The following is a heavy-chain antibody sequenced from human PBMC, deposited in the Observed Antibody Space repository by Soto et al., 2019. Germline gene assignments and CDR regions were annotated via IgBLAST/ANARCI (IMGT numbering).Heavy chain of an antibody. Sequence: GGSLRLSCAVSGFTFSSYEMNWVRQAPGKGLEWVSYIGTSGKTIYYADSVRGRFTISRDNAKNSLYLQMNSLRAEDTAVYFCARDPAIYSGKFDYGLDVWGRGTTVTVSS. CDR3: ARDPAIYSGKFDYGLDV. D-gene: IGHD4-4*01. V-gene: IGHV3-48*03. J-gene: IGHJ6*02. CDR1: GFTFSSYE. CDR2: IGTSGKTI.